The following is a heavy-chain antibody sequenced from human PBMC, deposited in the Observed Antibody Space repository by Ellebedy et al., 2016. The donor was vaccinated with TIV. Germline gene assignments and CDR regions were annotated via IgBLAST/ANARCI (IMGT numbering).Heavy chain of an antibody. V-gene: IGHV3-74*01. CDR2: INNDGSST. CDR3: VKDLRSSYSSFDA. D-gene: IGHD3-10*01. CDR1: GFTFTSYS. J-gene: IGHJ4*02. Sequence: GESLKISCAASGFTFTSYSMNWVRQAPGKGLVWVSGINNDGSSTYYADSVKGRFTVSRDNDENSLSLQMTSLSVEDTAVYYCVKDLRSSYSSFDAWGQGTLVTVSS.